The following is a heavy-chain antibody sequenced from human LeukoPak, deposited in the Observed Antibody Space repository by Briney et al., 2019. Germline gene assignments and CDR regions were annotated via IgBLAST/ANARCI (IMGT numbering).Heavy chain of an antibody. V-gene: IGHV3-7*01. Sequence: GGSLRLSCAASGFTFSDSWMSWVRQAPGKGLEWVANMNQDGSEKDYVDSVKGRFTISRDNARNSLYLQMNSLRAEDTAVYYCAILPAAMPEDDYWGQGTLVTVSS. CDR1: GFTFSDSW. D-gene: IGHD2-2*01. CDR3: AILPAAMPEDDY. CDR2: MNQDGSEK. J-gene: IGHJ4*02.